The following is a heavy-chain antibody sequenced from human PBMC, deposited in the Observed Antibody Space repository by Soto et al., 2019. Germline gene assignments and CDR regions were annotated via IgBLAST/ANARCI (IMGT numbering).Heavy chain of an antibody. CDR1: GGSISSGGYY. V-gene: IGHV4-31*03. J-gene: IGHJ4*02. CDR2: IYYSGST. Sequence: SETLSLTCTVSGGSISSGGYYWSWIRQHPGKGLEWIGYIYYSGSTYYNPSLKSRVTISVDTSKNQFSLKLSSVTAADTAVYYCARDSSQGVAHWYYFDYWGQGTLVTVSS. CDR3: ARDSSQGVAHWYYFDY. D-gene: IGHD2-15*01.